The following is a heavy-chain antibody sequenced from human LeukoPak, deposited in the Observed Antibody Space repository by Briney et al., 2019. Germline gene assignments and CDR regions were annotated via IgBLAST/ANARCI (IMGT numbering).Heavy chain of an antibody. CDR2: VNPNNGAT. J-gene: IGHJ4*02. Sequence: ASVTVSCTTSGDTFTAYYIHWVRQAPGQGLKWMGWVNPNNGATDSAQTFRGRVTMSRDTSITTAFMELSSLRTDDTAVYYCAAAPHNDDKPGPPPFKLWGQGTLVTVSS. V-gene: IGHV1-2*02. CDR3: AAAPHNDDKPGPPPFKL. D-gene: IGHD3-22*01. CDR1: GDTFTAYY.